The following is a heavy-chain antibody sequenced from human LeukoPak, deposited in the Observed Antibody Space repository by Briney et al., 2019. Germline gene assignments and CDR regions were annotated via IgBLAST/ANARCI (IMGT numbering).Heavy chain of an antibody. CDR2: IYYSGST. V-gene: IGHV4-30-4*01. Sequence: SETLSLTCTVSGGSISSGDYYWSWIRQPPGQGLEWIGYIYYSGSTYYNPSLKSRVTISVDTSKNQFSLKLSSVTAADTAVYYCARGTHRNYGSAGMDVWGQGTTVTVSS. CDR3: ARGTHRNYGSAGMDV. D-gene: IGHD3-10*01. CDR1: GGSISSGDYY. J-gene: IGHJ6*02.